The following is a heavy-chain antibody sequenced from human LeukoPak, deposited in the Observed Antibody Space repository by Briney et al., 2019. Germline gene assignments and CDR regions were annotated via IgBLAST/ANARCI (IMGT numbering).Heavy chain of an antibody. Sequence: SGGSLRLSCAASGFTFDDYAMHWVRQAPGKGLEWVAGISDSGGRTNYADSVKGRFTISRDSPKNTLYLQMNSLRAEDTAVYFCAKRGVVIRVILVGFHKEAYYFDSWGQGALVTVSS. V-gene: IGHV3-23*01. J-gene: IGHJ4*02. CDR1: GFTFDDYA. CDR2: ISDSGGRT. CDR3: AKRGVVIRVILVGFHKEAYYFDS. D-gene: IGHD3-22*01.